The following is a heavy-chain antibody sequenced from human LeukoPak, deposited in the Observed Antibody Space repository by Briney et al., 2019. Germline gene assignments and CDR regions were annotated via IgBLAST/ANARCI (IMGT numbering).Heavy chain of an antibody. Sequence: GGSLRLSCAASGFTFSSYAMSWVRQAPGRGLEWVSAIRGSGGSTYYADSVKGRFTISRDNSKNTLYLQMNSLRAEDTAVYYCAKEHEGYCSSTSCYSGFDPWGQGTLVTVSS. CDR2: IRGSGGST. D-gene: IGHD2-2*01. V-gene: IGHV3-23*01. CDR1: GFTFSSYA. J-gene: IGHJ5*02. CDR3: AKEHEGYCSSTSCYSGFDP.